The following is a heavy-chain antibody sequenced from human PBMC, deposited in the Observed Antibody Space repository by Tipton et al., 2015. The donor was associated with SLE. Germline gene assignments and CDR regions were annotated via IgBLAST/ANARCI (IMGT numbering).Heavy chain of an antibody. CDR2: INTDGSGT. D-gene: IGHD6-25*01. J-gene: IGHJ6*03. CDR3: ARDRAAQYYSYYYMDV. Sequence: SLRLSCAASGFTSNNYWMHWVRQVPGKGLVWVSRINTDGSGTTYADSVKGRFTISRDNAKNTLYLQMNSLRVEDTAVYYCARDRAAQYYSYYYMDVWGKGTTVTISS. V-gene: IGHV3-74*01. CDR1: GFTSNNYW.